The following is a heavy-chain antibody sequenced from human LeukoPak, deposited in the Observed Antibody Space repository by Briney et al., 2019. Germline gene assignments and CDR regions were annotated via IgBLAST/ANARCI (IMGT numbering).Heavy chain of an antibody. CDR2: INPNSGGT. CDR1: GYTFTGYH. Sequence: VASVKVSCKASGYTFTGYHMHWVRQAPGQGLEWMGWINPNSGGTNYAQKFQGRVTMTRDTSISTAYMELSRLRSDDTAVYYCARDLEDWGTFLFDPWGQGTLVTVSS. V-gene: IGHV1-2*02. CDR3: ARDLEDWGTFLFDP. J-gene: IGHJ5*02. D-gene: IGHD3-16*01.